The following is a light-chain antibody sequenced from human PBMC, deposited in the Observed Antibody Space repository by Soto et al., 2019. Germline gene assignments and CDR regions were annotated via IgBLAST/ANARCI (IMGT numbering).Light chain of an antibody. Sequence: EIVLTQSPVTLSLSPGARATLSCRASQRVSSYLACYQQRPGQAPRLLIYGASSRATGIPDRFSGSGSGTEFTRTISRLEPEDFAVYYCQQYGSSSWTFGQGTKVDIK. CDR3: QQYGSSSWT. CDR1: QRVSSY. J-gene: IGKJ1*01. V-gene: IGKV3-20*01. CDR2: GAS.